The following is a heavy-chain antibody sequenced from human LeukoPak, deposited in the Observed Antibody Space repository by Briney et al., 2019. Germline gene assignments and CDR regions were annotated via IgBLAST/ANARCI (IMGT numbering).Heavy chain of an antibody. V-gene: IGHV3-7*03. CDR3: ASSVGTYSLVATISLIPYYYYGMDV. CDR2: IKQDGSEK. D-gene: IGHD5-12*01. CDR1: GFTFSSYW. Sequence: GGSLRLSCAASGFTFSSYWMSWVRQAPGKGLEWVANIKQDGSEKYYVDSVKGRFTISRDNAKNSLYLQMNSLRGEDTAVYYCASSVGTYSLVATISLIPYYYYGMDVWGKGTTVTVSS. J-gene: IGHJ6*04.